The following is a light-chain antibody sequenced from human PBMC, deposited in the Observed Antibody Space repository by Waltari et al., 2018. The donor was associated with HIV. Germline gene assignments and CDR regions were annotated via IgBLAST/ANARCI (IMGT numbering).Light chain of an antibody. CDR1: SSNIGAGYH. V-gene: IGLV1-40*01. CDR2: GKP. Sequence: QSVLTQPPSVSGAPGQRVAIACTGTSSNIGAGYHVHCYLHLPGPSPKLLVYGKPGPPSWVPDLCSGSKSGTSAPLAITWLQADDEADYYRHSYDTTLSGWVFGGGTKLTVL. CDR3: HSYDTTLSGWV. J-gene: IGLJ3*02.